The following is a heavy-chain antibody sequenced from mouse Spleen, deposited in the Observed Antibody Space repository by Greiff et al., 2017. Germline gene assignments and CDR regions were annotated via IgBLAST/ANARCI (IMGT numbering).Heavy chain of an antibody. Sequence: VQLQQSGPELVKPGASVKISCKASGYTFTDYYMNWVKQSHGKSLEWIGDINPNNGGTSYNQKFKGKATLTVDKSSSTAYMELRSLTSEDSAVYYCASCETLLRLRYAMDYWGQGTSVTVSS. CDR2: INPNNGGT. CDR3: ASCETLLRLRYAMDY. V-gene: IGHV1-26*01. D-gene: IGHD1-2*01. CDR1: GYTFTDYY. J-gene: IGHJ4*01.